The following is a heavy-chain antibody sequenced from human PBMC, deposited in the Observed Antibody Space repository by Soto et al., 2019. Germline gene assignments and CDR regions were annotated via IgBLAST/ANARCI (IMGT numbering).Heavy chain of an antibody. CDR1: GFTFSSYS. CDR2: ISSSSSYI. CDR3: ARSLKGPDHYYYYYYMDV. J-gene: IGHJ6*03. D-gene: IGHD3-16*02. Sequence: GGSLRLSCAASGFTFSSYSMNWVRQAPGKGLEWVSSISSSSSYIYYADSVKGRFTISRDNAKNSLYLQMNSLRAEDTAVYYCARSLKGPDHYYYYYYMDVWGKGTTVTVSS. V-gene: IGHV3-21*01.